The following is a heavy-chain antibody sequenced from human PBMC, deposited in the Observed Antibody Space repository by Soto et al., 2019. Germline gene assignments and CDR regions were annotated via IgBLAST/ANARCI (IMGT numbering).Heavy chain of an antibody. J-gene: IGHJ5*02. D-gene: IGHD1-7*01. CDR2: ISSSSSTI. CDR1: GFTFSSYS. Sequence: GGSLRLSCAASGFTFSSYSMNWVRQAPGKGLEWVSYISSSSSTIYYADSVKGRFTISRDNAKNSLYLQMNSLRAEDTAVYYCARDALPNWNYPMGNWFDPWGQGTLVTVSS. CDR3: ARDALPNWNYPMGNWFDP. V-gene: IGHV3-48*01.